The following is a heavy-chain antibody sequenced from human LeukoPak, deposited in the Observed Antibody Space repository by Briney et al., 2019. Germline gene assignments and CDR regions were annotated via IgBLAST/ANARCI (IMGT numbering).Heavy chain of an antibody. CDR2: INHSGST. D-gene: IGHD3-9*01. V-gene: IGHV4-34*01. CDR3: ARGSSRYFDWLLSSGGMDV. CDR1: GGSFSGYY. J-gene: IGHJ6*02. Sequence: MSSETLSLTCAVYGGSFSGYYWSWIRQPPGKGLEWIGEINHSGSTNYNPSLKSRVTISVDTSKNQFSLKLSSVTAADTAVYYCARGSSRYFDWLLSSGGMDVWGQGTTVTVSS.